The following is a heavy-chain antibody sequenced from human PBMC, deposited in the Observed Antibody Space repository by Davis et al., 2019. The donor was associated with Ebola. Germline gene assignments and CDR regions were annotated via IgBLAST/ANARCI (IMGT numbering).Heavy chain of an antibody. J-gene: IGHJ1*01. D-gene: IGHD3-22*01. CDR1: GGSISSGGYY. V-gene: IGHV4-61*08. Sequence: PSETLSLTCTVSGGSISSGGYYWSWIRQPPGKGLEWIGYIYYSGSTNYNPSLKSRVTISVDTSKNQFSLKLSSVTAADTAVYYCARDTYDYYDSSGYYYGYFQHWGQGTLVTVSS. CDR2: IYYSGST. CDR3: ARDTYDYYDSSGYYYGYFQH.